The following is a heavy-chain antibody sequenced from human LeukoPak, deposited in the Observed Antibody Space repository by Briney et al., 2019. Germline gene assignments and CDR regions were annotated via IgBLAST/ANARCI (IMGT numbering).Heavy chain of an antibody. J-gene: IGHJ4*02. CDR1: GFTLSSYA. CDR2: ISGRGDST. V-gene: IGHV3-23*01. CDR3: AKDYYASRTYRHFDY. D-gene: IGHD3-10*01. Sequence: GGSLRLSCAVSGFTLSSYAMSWVRPAPRKGLGWDSFISGRGDSTYYPDSVKGRLTISRDNSKNMLYLQTNSLRAEDTAVYYCAKDYYASRTYRHFDYWGQGTLVTVSS.